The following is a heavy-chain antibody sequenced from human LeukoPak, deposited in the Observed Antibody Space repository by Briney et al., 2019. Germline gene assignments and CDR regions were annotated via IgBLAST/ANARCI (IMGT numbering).Heavy chain of an antibody. CDR1: GGSISSYY. Sequence: SETLSLXCTVSGGSISSYYWSWIRQPPGKGLEWIGYIYYSGSTNYNPSLKSRVTISVDTSKNQFSLKLSSVTAADTAVCYCARWGSGYYFFDYWGQGTLVTVSS. J-gene: IGHJ4*02. V-gene: IGHV4-59*01. CDR3: ARWGSGYYFFDY. D-gene: IGHD3-22*01. CDR2: IYYSGST.